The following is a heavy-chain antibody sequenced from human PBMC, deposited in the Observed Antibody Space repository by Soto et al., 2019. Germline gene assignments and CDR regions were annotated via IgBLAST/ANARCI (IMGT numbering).Heavy chain of an antibody. CDR1: GFTFSNYA. D-gene: IGHD6-13*01. CDR3: AKACFGWSSEQPYYFDY. CDR2: ISGSGGRS. Sequence: EVQLLDSGGGLVQPGGSLRLSCAASGFTFSNYAMTWVRQSPGKGLEWVSGISGSGGRSYYADSVKGRFTISRDNSHSTLYLHMNSLRAEDTAVYYCAKACFGWSSEQPYYFDYWGQGTLVTVSS. V-gene: IGHV3-23*01. J-gene: IGHJ4*02.